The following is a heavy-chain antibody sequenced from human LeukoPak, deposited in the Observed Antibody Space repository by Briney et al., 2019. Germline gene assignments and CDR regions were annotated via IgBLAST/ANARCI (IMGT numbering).Heavy chain of an antibody. CDR1: GFTFSTYW. V-gene: IGHV3-7*01. Sequence: PGGSLRLSCAVSGFTFSTYWMTWVRQAPGKGLEEVANIKKDGSEKYYVDSVKGRFTISRDNAKNSLYLQMNTLRAEDTAVYYCTRDTGCSGGTCYSFYDSWGQGTLVTVSS. CDR3: TRDTGCSGGTCYSFYDS. D-gene: IGHD2-15*01. CDR2: IKKDGSEK. J-gene: IGHJ4*02.